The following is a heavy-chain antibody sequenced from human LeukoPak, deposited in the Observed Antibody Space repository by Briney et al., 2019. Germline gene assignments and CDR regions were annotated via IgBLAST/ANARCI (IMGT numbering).Heavy chain of an antibody. J-gene: IGHJ4*02. Sequence: PSETLSLTCTVSGYSISSGYYWGWIRQPPGKGLEWIGSIYHSGSTYYNPSLKSRVTISVDTSKNQFSLKLSSVTAADTAVYYCARDHQFSSGWYYWGQGTLVTVSS. V-gene: IGHV4-38-2*02. CDR2: IYHSGST. D-gene: IGHD6-19*01. CDR3: ARDHQFSSGWYY. CDR1: GYSISSGYY.